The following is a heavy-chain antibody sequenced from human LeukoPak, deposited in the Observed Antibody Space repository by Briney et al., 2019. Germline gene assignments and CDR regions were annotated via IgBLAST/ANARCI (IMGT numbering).Heavy chain of an antibody. V-gene: IGHV4-59*01. Sequence: PSETLSLTCTVSSGSISSYYWSWIRQPPGKGLEWIGYIYYSGSTNYNPSLKSRVTISVDTSKNQFSLKLSSVTAADTAVYYCARGVFLDYWGQGTLVTVSS. CDR2: IYYSGST. CDR1: SGSISSYY. J-gene: IGHJ4*02. CDR3: ARGVFLDY.